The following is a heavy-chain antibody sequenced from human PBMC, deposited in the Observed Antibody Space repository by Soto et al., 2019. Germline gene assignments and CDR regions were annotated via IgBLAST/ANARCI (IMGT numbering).Heavy chain of an antibody. Sequence: SETLSLTCTVSGGSIISSSYYWGWIRQPPGKGLECIGSIYYSGSTYYNPSLKSRVTISVDTSKNQFSLKLSSVTAAGTAVYYCARGYFDYWGQGTLVTVSS. CDR2: IYYSGST. CDR3: ARGYFDY. V-gene: IGHV4-39*01. CDR1: GGSIISSSYY. J-gene: IGHJ4*02.